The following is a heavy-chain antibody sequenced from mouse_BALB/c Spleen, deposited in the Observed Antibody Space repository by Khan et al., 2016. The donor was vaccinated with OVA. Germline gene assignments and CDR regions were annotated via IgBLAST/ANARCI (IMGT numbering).Heavy chain of an antibody. CDR1: GFTFTSYG. CDR3: AAAYYRNYFDY. D-gene: IGHD2-14*01. J-gene: IGHJ2*01. CDR2: IYPGNGYT. Sequence: VQLQQSGAELGRPGSSVKLSCKTSGFTFTSYGIKWVKQRPGQGLAWIGYIYPGNGYTVYNEKFQGKATLTSDTSSSTAYMQLRSLTSEDYAIYFCAAAYYRNYFDYWGQGTTLTVSS. V-gene: IGHV1S134*01.